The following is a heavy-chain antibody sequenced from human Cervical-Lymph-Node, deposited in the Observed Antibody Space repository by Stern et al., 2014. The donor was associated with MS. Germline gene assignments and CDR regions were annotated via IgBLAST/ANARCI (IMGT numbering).Heavy chain of an antibody. CDR2: IYTSGSP. CDR1: GGSVSGYY. Sequence: DQLVESGPGLVKPSETLSLTCTVSGGSVSGYYWSWIRQAPGKQLEYIGRIYTSGSPDYNPSLKSRVSMSVDTSRNQFSLKLSSVTAADTAVYFCARVLPAPRTIDYWGQGTLVTVSS. V-gene: IGHV4-4*07. CDR3: ARVLPAPRTIDY. D-gene: IGHD2-2*01. J-gene: IGHJ4*02.